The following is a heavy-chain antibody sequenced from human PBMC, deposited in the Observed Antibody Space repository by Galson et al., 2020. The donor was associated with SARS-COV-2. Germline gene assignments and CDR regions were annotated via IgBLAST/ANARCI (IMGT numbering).Heavy chain of an antibody. J-gene: IGHJ3*02. Sequence: GESLKISCVASEFTFSNYGMIWFRQAPGKGLERVAVIWYDGSKTYYADSVKGRFTISRDDSKNTLFLQMNSLRAEDTAMYYCTRDNWELARAALDIWGQGTMVTVSP. V-gene: IGHV3-33*01. CDR1: EFTFSNYG. CDR2: IWYDGSKT. D-gene: IGHD1-1*01. CDR3: TRDNWELARAALDI.